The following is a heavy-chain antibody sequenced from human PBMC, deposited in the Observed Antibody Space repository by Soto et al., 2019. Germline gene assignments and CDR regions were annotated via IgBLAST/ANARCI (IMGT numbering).Heavy chain of an antibody. CDR1: GASISSYY. V-gene: IGHV4-59*07. D-gene: IGHD6-13*01. CDR3: ARGIAAPD. J-gene: IGHJ4*02. Sequence: QVQLQGSGPGLVKPSDTLSLTCSVSGASISSYYWSWIRQPPGKGLEWIGYIHYSGSTRYNPSLKSRLTISMDTSKNHFSLKLSSVTAADTAVYYCARGIAAPDWGQGTLVTVSS. CDR2: IHYSGST.